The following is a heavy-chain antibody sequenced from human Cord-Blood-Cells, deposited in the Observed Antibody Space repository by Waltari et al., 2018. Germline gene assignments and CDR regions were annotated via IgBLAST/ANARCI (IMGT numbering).Heavy chain of an antibody. D-gene: IGHD6-6*01. CDR2: ISSSGSTI. Sequence: QVQLVESGGGLVKPGGSLRLSCAASGLTFSDYYMSWIRQAPGKGLEWVSYISSSGSTIYYADSVKGRFTISRDNAKNSLYLQMNSLRAEDTAVYYCARDRAIAARPNYYYYYMDVWGKGTTVTVSS. J-gene: IGHJ6*03. V-gene: IGHV3-11*04. CDR3: ARDRAIAARPNYYYYYMDV. CDR1: GLTFSDYY.